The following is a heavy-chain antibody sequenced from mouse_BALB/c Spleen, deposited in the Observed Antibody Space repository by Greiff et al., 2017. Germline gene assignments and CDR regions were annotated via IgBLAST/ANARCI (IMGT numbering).Heavy chain of an antibody. V-gene: IGHV5-17*02. Sequence: DVKLQESGGGLVQPGGSRKLSCAASGFTFSSFGMHWVRQAPEKGLEWVAYISSGSSTIYYADTVKGRFTISRDNPKNTLFLQMTSLRSEDTAMYYCARDYRYYFDYWGQGTTLTVSS. CDR3: ARDYRYYFDY. CDR1: GFTFSSFG. J-gene: IGHJ2*01. D-gene: IGHD2-14*01. CDR2: ISSGSSTI.